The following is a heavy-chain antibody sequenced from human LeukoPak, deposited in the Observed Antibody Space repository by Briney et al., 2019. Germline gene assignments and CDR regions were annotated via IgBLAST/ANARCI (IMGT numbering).Heavy chain of an antibody. CDR1: GGSISSGSYY. Sequence: NTSETLSLTCTVSGGSISSGSYYWSWIRQPAGKGLEWIGRIYTSGRTNYNTSLKSRVTISVDTSKNQFSLKLSSVTAADTAVYFCARGPYSYDSSGAFDIWGQGTMVTVSS. D-gene: IGHD3-22*01. J-gene: IGHJ3*02. CDR3: ARGPYSYDSSGAFDI. CDR2: IYTSGRT. V-gene: IGHV4-61*02.